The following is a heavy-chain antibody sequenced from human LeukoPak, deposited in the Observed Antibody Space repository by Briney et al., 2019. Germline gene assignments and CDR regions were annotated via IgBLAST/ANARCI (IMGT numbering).Heavy chain of an antibody. Sequence: SETLSLTCTVSGGSISDKCWSWIRQLPGKGLEWIGYIHYSGTTSYNPSLKCRVVISVDTSKNQFSLKLNSVTAADTAMYYCATVPGYSYGYGYFDYWGQGTLVTVSS. CDR1: GGSISDKC. CDR2: IHYSGTT. D-gene: IGHD5-18*01. V-gene: IGHV4-59*01. J-gene: IGHJ4*02. CDR3: ATVPGYSYGYGYFDY.